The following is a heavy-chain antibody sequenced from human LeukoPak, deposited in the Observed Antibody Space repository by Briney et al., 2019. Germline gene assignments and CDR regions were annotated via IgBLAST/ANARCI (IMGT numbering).Heavy chain of an antibody. CDR1: GYTFTAYY. CDR2: INPNSGGT. Sequence: GASVKVSCKASGYTFTAYYIHWVRRAPGQGLEWMGWINPNSGGTNYAQTFQGRVTMTRDTSISTAYMELRLRSDDTAVYYCARDHYDSSGYFDSWGQGTLVTVSS. CDR3: ARDHYDSSGYFDS. V-gene: IGHV1-2*02. J-gene: IGHJ4*02. D-gene: IGHD3-22*01.